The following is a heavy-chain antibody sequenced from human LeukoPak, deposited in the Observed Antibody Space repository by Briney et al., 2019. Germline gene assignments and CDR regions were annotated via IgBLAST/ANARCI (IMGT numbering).Heavy chain of an antibody. CDR1: GYTFTGYY. V-gene: IGHV1-2*02. CDR2: INPNSGGT. J-gene: IGHJ4*02. Sequence: ASVNVSCKASGYTFTGYYMHWVRQAPGQGLGWMGWINPNSGGTNYAQKFQGRVTMTRDTSISTAYMELSRLRSDDTAVYYCAREWELRVLDYWGQGTLVTVSS. D-gene: IGHD1-26*01. CDR3: AREWELRVLDY.